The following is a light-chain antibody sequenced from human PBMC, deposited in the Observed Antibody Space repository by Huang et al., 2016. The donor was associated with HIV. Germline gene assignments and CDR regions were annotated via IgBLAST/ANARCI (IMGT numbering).Light chain of an antibody. Sequence: EIVMTQSPATLSVSPGERVTLSCRASQSISSNLAWYQKKPGQAPRLLIYGASTRVTGIPARFSGSGSGTEFTLTISSLQSEDFAVYYCQKYNNWPRSFGPGTKLEIK. CDR1: QSISSN. CDR3: QKYNNWPRS. V-gene: IGKV3-15*01. CDR2: GAS. J-gene: IGKJ2*03.